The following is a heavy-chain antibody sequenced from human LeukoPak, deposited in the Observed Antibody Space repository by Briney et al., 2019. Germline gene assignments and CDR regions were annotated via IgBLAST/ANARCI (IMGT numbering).Heavy chain of an antibody. CDR2: VNGSGSST. J-gene: IGHJ4*02. CDR1: GFTFSSYA. Sequence: GGSLRLSCAASGFTFSSYAMSWVRQAPGKGLEWVAGVNGSGSSTYYADSVKGRFTISRDNYKNTLYLQMNSLRAEDTAVYFCAKGGHSSGWYYFDYWGQGTLVTVSS. V-gene: IGHV3-23*01. D-gene: IGHD6-19*01. CDR3: AKGGHSSGWYYFDY.